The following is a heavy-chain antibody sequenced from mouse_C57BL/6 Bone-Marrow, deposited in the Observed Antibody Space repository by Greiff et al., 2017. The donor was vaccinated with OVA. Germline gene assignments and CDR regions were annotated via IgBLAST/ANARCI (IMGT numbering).Heavy chain of an antibody. CDR3: ARAMSYGNPYYYAMDY. D-gene: IGHD2-1*01. V-gene: IGHV5-16*01. Sequence: VQLKESEGGLVQPGSSMKLSCTASGFTFSDYYMAWVRQVPEKGLEWVANINYDGSSTYYLDSLKSRFIISRDNAKNILYLQMSSLKSEDTATYYCARAMSYGNPYYYAMDYWGQGTSVTVSS. CDR1: GFTFSDYY. CDR2: INYDGSST. J-gene: IGHJ4*01.